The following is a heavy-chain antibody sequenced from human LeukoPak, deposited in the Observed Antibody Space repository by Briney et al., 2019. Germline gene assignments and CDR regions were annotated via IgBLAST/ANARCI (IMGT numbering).Heavy chain of an antibody. V-gene: IGHV3-74*01. CDR1: GFTFKNYW. D-gene: IGHD6-19*01. J-gene: IGHJ4*02. CDR2: INSDGSST. CDR3: ARDSGWGTGFDD. Sequence: EGSLRLSCAASGFTFKNYWMHWVRQAPGKGLVWVSRINSDGSSTNYADSVKGRFTISRDNAKNTLYLQMNSLRAEDTAVYYCARDSGWGTGFDDWGQGTLVTVSS.